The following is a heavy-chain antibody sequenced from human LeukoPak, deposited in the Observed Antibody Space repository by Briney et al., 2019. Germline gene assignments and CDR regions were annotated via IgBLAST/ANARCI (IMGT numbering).Heavy chain of an antibody. CDR1: GYTFTSYD. V-gene: IGHV1-8*01. CDR2: MNPNSGNT. J-gene: IGHJ3*02. D-gene: IGHD4-23*01. CDR3: ARAGGSRVSNAFDI. Sequence: ASVKVSCKASGYTFTSYDINWVRQATGQGLEWMGWMNPNSGNTGYAQKFQGRVTMTRNTSISTAYMELSSLRSEDTAVYYCARAGGSRVSNAFDIWGQGTMVTVYS.